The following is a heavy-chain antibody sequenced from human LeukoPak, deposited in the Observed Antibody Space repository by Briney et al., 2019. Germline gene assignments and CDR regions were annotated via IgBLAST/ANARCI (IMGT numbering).Heavy chain of an antibody. CDR2: INHSGST. CDR3: ARGPMKTYYYYYGMDV. Sequence: SETLSLTCAVYGVSFSGYYWSWIRQPPGKGLEWIGEINHSGSTNYNPSLKSRVTISVDTSKNQFSLKLSSVTAADTAVYYCARGPMKTYYYYYGMDVWGQGTTVTVSS. CDR1: GVSFSGYY. V-gene: IGHV4-34*01. J-gene: IGHJ6*02.